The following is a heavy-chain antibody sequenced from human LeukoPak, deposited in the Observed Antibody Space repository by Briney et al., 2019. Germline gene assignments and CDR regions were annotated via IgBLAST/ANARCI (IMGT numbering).Heavy chain of an antibody. CDR1: GGSISSSNYY. J-gene: IGHJ1*01. D-gene: IGHD6-13*01. V-gene: IGHV4-39*01. CDR3: ARTASEYSISWID. Sequence: SETLSLTCTVSGGSISSSNYYWGWIRQPPGKGLEWIGSLYSSGNTYYNPSLKSRVTIYVDSSKNQFSLKLTSVTAADTAVYYCARTASEYSISWIDWGQGTLVTVSS. CDR2: LYSSGNT.